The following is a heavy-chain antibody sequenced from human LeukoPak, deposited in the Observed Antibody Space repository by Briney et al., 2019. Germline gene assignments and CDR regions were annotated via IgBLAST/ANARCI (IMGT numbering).Heavy chain of an antibody. D-gene: IGHD6-19*01. J-gene: IGHJ4*02. CDR3: VKGGSSGWYLDY. V-gene: IGHV3-64D*09. Sequence: GGSLRLSCSASGFTFSTYAMHWIRQAPGKGLEYVSAISSNGGSTYHADSVKCRFTISRYNSKNTLYLQMSSLRAEDTAVYYCVKGGSSGWYLDYWGQGALVTVSS. CDR1: GFTFSTYA. CDR2: ISSNGGST.